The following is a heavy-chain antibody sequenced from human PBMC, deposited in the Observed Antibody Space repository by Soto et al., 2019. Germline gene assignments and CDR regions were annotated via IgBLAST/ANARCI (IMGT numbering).Heavy chain of an antibody. D-gene: IGHD1-1*01. J-gene: IGHJ4*02. CDR1: GGSISSYY. CDR2: IYFSGST. V-gene: IGHV4-59*01. Sequence: SETLSLTCTVSGGSISSYYWSWIRQPPGKGLEWIGYIYFSGSTNYNPSLESRVTMSVDRSKNQFSLKLTSVTAADTAVYYCARTQRNWYFFDSWGQGTLVTVSA. CDR3: ARTQRNWYFFDS.